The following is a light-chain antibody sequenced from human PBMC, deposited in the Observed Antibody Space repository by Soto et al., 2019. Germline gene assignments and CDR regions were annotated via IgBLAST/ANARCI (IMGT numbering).Light chain of an antibody. CDR3: LQDYNYPLT. Sequence: AIQMTQSPSSLSASVGDRVTITCRASQDIGNDLTWYQQKPGKAPNLLIFAASSLQSGVPSRFSGSGSGTDFTLTISSLQPEDFATYYCLQDYNYPLTFGQGTKLEIK. CDR1: QDIGND. J-gene: IGKJ2*01. CDR2: AAS. V-gene: IGKV1-6*01.